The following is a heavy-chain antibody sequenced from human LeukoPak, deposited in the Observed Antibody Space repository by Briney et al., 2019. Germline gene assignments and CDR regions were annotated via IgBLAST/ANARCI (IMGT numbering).Heavy chain of an antibody. V-gene: IGHV1-46*01. J-gene: IGHJ5*02. CDR2: ISPTGTFT. CDR3: ARDISARDEAWWFDP. CDR1: GGTFSSYA. Sequence: ASVKVSCKASGGTFSSYAISWVRQVPGQGPEWMGLISPTGTFTAYAQNFQGRVTLTRDLSTSTDYLELRSLRSEDTAVYYCARDISARDEAWWFDPWGQGTLVTVSS. D-gene: IGHD5-24*01.